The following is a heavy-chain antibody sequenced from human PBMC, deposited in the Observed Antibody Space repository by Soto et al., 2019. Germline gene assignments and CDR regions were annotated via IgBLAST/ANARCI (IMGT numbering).Heavy chain of an antibody. V-gene: IGHV3-7*03. CDR1: GFTFTKYW. J-gene: IGHJ6*02. D-gene: IGHD3-3*01. CDR2: IKEDGSEK. Sequence: PGGSLRLSCTASGFTFTKYWRNWVRQAPGKGMKWLANIKEDGSEKFDVDSVKGRFTISRDNAQNSVYLQMNSLRAEDTAVYYCARDEGGVGYYTGPYYYGMDVWVQGTTVTVSS. CDR3: ARDEGGVGYYTGPYYYGMDV.